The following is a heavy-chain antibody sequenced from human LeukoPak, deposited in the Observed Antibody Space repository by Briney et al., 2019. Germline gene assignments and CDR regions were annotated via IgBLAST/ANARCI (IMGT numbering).Heavy chain of an antibody. Sequence: GSPRLSCAASGFNFSSYAMSWVRPPPGKGLEWVSGISGSGGSTYYADSMKGRFTISRDNSKNTLYLQMNSLRAEDTAVYYCAKDYGSGSPSRFDSWGQGTLLTVSS. CDR3: AKDYGSGSPSRFDS. CDR1: GFNFSSYA. D-gene: IGHD3-10*01. V-gene: IGHV3-23*01. CDR2: ISGSGGST. J-gene: IGHJ4*02.